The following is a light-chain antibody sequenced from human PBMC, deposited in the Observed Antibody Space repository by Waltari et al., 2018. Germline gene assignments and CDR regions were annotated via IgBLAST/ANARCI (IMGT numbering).Light chain of an antibody. Sequence: DIEMTQSPSSLSASVGDRVTITCRASQTINNYLNWYQQKPGRAPDLLIYATSSVHTGVPLRFSGSGSGTEFSLTISSLQPDDFATYFCQQSYITPWTFGQGTKVEV. CDR1: QTINNY. CDR2: ATS. V-gene: IGKV1-39*01. J-gene: IGKJ1*01. CDR3: QQSYITPWT.